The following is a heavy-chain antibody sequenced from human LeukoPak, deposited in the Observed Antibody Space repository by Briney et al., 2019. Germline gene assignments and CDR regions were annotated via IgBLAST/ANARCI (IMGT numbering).Heavy chain of an antibody. J-gene: IGHJ4*02. D-gene: IGHD6-19*01. V-gene: IGHV3-30*03. CDR1: GFTFSSYA. CDR2: ISYDGSNK. CDR3: ASELAVAG. Sequence: GGSLRLSCAASGFTFSSYAMSWVRQAPGKGLEWVAVISYDGSNKYYADSVKGRFTISRDNSKNTLYLQMNSLRAEDTAVYYCASELAVAGWGQGTLVTVSS.